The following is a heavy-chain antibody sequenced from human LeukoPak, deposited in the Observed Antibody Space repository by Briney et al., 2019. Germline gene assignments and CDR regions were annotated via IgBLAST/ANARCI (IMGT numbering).Heavy chain of an antibody. CDR3: AEVGYSGSFDY. J-gene: IGHJ4*02. D-gene: IGHD5-12*01. CDR1: GFTFSSYA. Sequence: GGSLRLSCAASGFTFSSYAMSWVRQAPGKGLEWVSASSGSGGSTYYADSVKGRFTISRDNSKNTLYLQMNSLRAEDTAVYYCAEVGYSGSFDYWGQGTLVTVSS. V-gene: IGHV3-23*01. CDR2: SSGSGGST.